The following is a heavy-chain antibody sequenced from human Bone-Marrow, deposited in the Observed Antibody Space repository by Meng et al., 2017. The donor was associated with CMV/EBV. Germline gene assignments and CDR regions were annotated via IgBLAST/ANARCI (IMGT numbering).Heavy chain of an antibody. D-gene: IGHD1-1*01. CDR3: ARDLSPGYDEENWFDP. CDR1: GFTFSSYR. Sequence: GESLKISCAASGFTFSSYRMNWVRQAPGKGLEWVAVISYDGSNKYYADSVKGRFTISRDNSKNTLYLQMNSLRAEDTAVYYCARDLSPGYDEENWFDPWGQGTLVTVSS. CDR2: ISYDGSNK. V-gene: IGHV3-30*03. J-gene: IGHJ5*02.